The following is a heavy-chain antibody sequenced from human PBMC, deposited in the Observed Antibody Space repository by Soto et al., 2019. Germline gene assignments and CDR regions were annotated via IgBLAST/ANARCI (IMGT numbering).Heavy chain of an antibody. CDR1: GGSISSYY. V-gene: IGHV4-59*01. CDR3: ARGRYYDFWSGYYPTYYSYSGMDV. J-gene: IGHJ6*02. D-gene: IGHD3-3*01. Sequence: PSETLSLTCTVSGGSISSYYWSWIRQPPGKGLEWIGYIYYSGSTNYNPSLKSRVTISVDTSKNQFSLKLSSVTAADTAVYYCARGRYYDFWSGYYPTYYSYSGMDVWGQGTTVTVSS. CDR2: IYYSGST.